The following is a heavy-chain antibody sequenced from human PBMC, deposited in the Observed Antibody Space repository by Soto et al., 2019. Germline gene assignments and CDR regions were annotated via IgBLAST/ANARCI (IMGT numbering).Heavy chain of an antibody. D-gene: IGHD3-10*01. CDR1: GFTFSSYG. Sequence: QVQLVESGGGVVQPGRSLRLSCAASGFTFSSYGMHWVRQAPGKGLEWVALISSDGSNKYYADSVKGRFTISRDNSKNPLYLQMNTPRAEDTAVYYCAKVRADYYYGSGPFDYWGQGTLVTVSS. V-gene: IGHV3-30*18. J-gene: IGHJ4*02. CDR2: ISSDGSNK. CDR3: AKVRADYYYGSGPFDY.